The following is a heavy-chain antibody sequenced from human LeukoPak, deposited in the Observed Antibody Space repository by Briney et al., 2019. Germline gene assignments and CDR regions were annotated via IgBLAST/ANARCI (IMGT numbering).Heavy chain of an antibody. CDR1: GFTFSNYA. Sequence: RAGGSLRLSCAASGFTFSNYAMHWVSQAPGKGLEWVAVISYDGSNEYYADSVKGRFTISRDNSKNTLYLQMNSLRAEDTAMYYCASTNYRGGTTGYNWFDPWGQGTLVTVSS. CDR3: ASTNYRGGTTGYNWFDP. J-gene: IGHJ5*02. CDR2: ISYDGSNE. V-gene: IGHV3-30-3*01. D-gene: IGHD1-26*01.